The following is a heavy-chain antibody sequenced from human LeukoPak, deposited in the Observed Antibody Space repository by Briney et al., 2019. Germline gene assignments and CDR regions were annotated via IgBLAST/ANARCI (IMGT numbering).Heavy chain of an antibody. Sequence: ASVKVSFKASGGTFSSYAISWVRQAPGQGLEWMGGIIPIFGTANYAQKFQGRVTITADKSTSTAYMELSSLRSEDTAVYYCARTSWVEPVFGRSWDYYYYYGMDVWGKGTTVTVSS. CDR3: ARTSWVEPVFGRSWDYYYYYGMDV. V-gene: IGHV1-69*06. CDR1: GGTFSSYA. D-gene: IGHD3-10*02. CDR2: IIPIFGTA. J-gene: IGHJ6*04.